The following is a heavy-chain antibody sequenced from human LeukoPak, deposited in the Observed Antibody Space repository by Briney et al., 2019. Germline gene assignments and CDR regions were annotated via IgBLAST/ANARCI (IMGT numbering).Heavy chain of an antibody. CDR2: IIPIFGTA. V-gene: IGHV1-69*05. J-gene: IGHJ5*02. CDR3: ARGRGCSSTSCYIDWFDP. D-gene: IGHD2-2*02. CDR1: GGTFSSYA. Sequence: SVKVSCKASGGTFSSYAISWVRQAPGQGLEWMGGIIPIFGTANYAQKFQGRVTITTDESTSTAYMELSSLRSEDTAVYYCARGRGCSSTSCYIDWFDPWGQGTQVTVSS.